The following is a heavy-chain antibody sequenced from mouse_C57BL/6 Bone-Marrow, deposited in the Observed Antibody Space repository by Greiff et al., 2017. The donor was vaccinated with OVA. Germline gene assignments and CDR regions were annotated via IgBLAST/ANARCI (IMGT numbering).Heavy chain of an antibody. CDR1: GFTFSDYG. Sequence: EVKVVESGGGLVKPGGSLKLSCAASGFTFSDYGMHWVRQAPEKGLEWVAYISSGSSTFYYADTVKGRFTISRDNAKNTLFLQMTSLRSEDTAMYYCARVLRRGYAMDYWGQGTSVTVSS. V-gene: IGHV5-17*01. CDR2: ISSGSSTF. J-gene: IGHJ4*01. CDR3: ARVLRRGYAMDY. D-gene: IGHD2-12*01.